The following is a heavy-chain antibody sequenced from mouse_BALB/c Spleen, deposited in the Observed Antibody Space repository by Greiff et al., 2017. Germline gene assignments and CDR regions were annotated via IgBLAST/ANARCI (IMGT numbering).Heavy chain of an antibody. CDR3: ARGDDY. Sequence: DVMLVESGGGLVKPGGSLKLSCAASGFTFSSYAMSWVRQTPEKRLEWVASISSGGSTYYPDSVKGRFTISRDNARNSLYLQMSSLRSEDTAMYYCARGDDYWGQGTTLTVSS. CDR2: ISSGGST. CDR1: GFTFSSYA. J-gene: IGHJ2*01. V-gene: IGHV5-6-5*01.